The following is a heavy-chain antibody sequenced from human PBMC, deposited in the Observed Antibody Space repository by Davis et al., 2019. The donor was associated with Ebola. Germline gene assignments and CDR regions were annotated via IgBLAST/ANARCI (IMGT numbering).Heavy chain of an antibody. CDR3: ARGYYDYVWGSYRPKFFDY. CDR2: INHSGST. V-gene: IGHV4-34*01. D-gene: IGHD3-16*02. CDR1: GFRFSSYV. Sequence: MPGGSLRLSCVASGFRFSSYVMGWVRQAPGKGLEWIGEINHSGSTNYNPSLKSRVTISVDTSKNQFSLKLSSVTAADTAVYYCARGYYDYVWGSYRPKFFDYWGQGTLVTVSS. J-gene: IGHJ4*02.